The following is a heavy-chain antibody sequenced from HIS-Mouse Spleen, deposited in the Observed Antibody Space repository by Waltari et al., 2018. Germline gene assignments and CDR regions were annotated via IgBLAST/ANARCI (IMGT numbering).Heavy chain of an antibody. D-gene: IGHD6-13*01. CDR2: IYYSGRT. J-gene: IGHJ2*01. CDR3: AREIPYSSSWYDWYFDL. CDR1: GGSISSSSSY. V-gene: IGHV4-39*07. Sequence: QLQLQESGPGLVKPSETLSLTCPVSGGSISSSSSYWGWIRQPPGKGLEWIGSIYYSGRTYYNPSLKSRVTISVDTSKNQFSLKLSSVTAADTAVYYCAREIPYSSSWYDWYFDLWGRGTLVTVSS.